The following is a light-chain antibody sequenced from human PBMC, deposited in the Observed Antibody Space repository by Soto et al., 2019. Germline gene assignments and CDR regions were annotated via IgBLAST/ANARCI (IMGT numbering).Light chain of an antibody. CDR3: QKRSNWPGT. V-gene: IGKV3-11*01. CDR2: DES. J-gene: IGKJ4*01. Sequence: ELVLTQSPATLSLSPGEGVTLSCRASQTVSRSLDWYQQKPGQAPRLLIYDESNRATGRPARLSGSGSGTDLNLTISRLEPEDFAVYYCQKRSNWPGTFGGGTKVDIK. CDR1: QTVSRS.